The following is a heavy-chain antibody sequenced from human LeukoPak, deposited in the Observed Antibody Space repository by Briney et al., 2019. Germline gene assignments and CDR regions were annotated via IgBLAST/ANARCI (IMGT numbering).Heavy chain of an antibody. V-gene: IGHV3-66*04. Sequence: GGSLRPSCAASGFTFSSYAMSWVRQAPGKGLEWVSVIYSGGSTYYADSVKGRFTISRDNSKNTLYLQMNSLRAEDTAVYYCARQEPGYWGQGTLVTVSS. CDR2: IYSGGST. J-gene: IGHJ4*02. D-gene: IGHD1-26*01. CDR1: GFTFSSYA. CDR3: ARQEPGY.